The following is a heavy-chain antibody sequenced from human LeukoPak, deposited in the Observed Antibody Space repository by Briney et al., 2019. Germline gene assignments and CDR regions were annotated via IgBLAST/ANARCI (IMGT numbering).Heavy chain of an antibody. V-gene: IGHV4-39*07. D-gene: IGHD6-19*01. CDR2: INHSGST. CDR1: GGSISSSSYY. Sequence: SETLSLTCTVSGGSISSSSYYWGWIRQPPGKGLEWIGEINHSGSTNYNPSLKSRVTISVDTSKNQFSLKLSSVTAADTAVYYCAHSSGWYDAFDIWGQGTMVTVSS. CDR3: AHSSGWYDAFDI. J-gene: IGHJ3*02.